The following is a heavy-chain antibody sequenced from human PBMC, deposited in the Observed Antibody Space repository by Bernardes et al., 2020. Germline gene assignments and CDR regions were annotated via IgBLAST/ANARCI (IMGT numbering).Heavy chain of an antibody. J-gene: IGHJ4*02. CDR2: IWYDGSNK. Sequence: GGSLRLSCAASGFTFSSYGMHWVRQAPGKGLEWVAVIWYDGSNKYYADSVKGRFTISRDNSKNTLYLQMNSLRAEDTAVYYCARESPQYSSSWLFDYWGQGTLVTVSS. CDR3: ARESPQYSSSWLFDY. CDR1: GFTFSSYG. D-gene: IGHD6-13*01. V-gene: IGHV3-33*01.